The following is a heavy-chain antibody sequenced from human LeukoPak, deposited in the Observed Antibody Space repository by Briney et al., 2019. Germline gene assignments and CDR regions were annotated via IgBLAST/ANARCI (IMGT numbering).Heavy chain of an antibody. CDR2: IYYSGST. J-gene: IGHJ4*02. Sequence: LSETLSLTCTVSGGSISSYYWSWIRQPPGKGLEWIGYIYYSGSTNYNPSLKSRVTISVDTSKNQFSLKLSSVTAADTAVYYCAFTYDFRSGYSYWGQGTLVTVSS. CDR1: GGSISSYY. D-gene: IGHD3-3*01. CDR3: AFTYDFRSGYSY. V-gene: IGHV4-59*01.